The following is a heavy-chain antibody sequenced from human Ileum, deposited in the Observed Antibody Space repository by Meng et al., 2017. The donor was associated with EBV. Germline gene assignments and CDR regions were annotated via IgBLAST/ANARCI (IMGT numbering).Heavy chain of an antibody. V-gene: IGHV3-23*01. Sequence: VQLHEAGPGMVKPSGTLSRTCAVSGDSISSNNWWSGVRQAPGKGLDWVSTLNGGGDRTFYADTVKGRFTISRDNSKNTLYLQMNSLRAEDTAVYYCAKATGWDPPYYSDYWGQGTLVTVSS. CDR1: GDSISSNN. J-gene: IGHJ4*02. D-gene: IGHD6-19*01. CDR2: LNGGGDRT. CDR3: AKATGWDPPYYSDY.